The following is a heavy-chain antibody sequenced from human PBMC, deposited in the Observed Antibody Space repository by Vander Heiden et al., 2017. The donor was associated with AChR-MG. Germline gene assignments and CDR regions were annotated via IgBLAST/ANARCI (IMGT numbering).Heavy chain of an antibody. V-gene: IGHV4-31*03. Sequence: QVQLQESGPGLVKPSQTLSLTCTVSGGSISSGGYYWSWIRQHPGKGLEWIGYIYYSGSTYYNPSLKSRVTISVDTSKNQCSLKLSSVTAAETAVYYCARDGVAGAGTGNWFDPWGQGTLVTVSS. CDR3: ARDGVAGAGTGNWFDP. D-gene: IGHD6-19*01. CDR1: GGSISSGGYY. CDR2: IYYSGST. J-gene: IGHJ5*02.